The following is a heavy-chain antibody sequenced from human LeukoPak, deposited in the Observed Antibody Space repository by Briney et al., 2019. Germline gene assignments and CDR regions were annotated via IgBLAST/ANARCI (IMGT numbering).Heavy chain of an antibody. D-gene: IGHD2-15*01. Sequence: PSETLSLTCTVSGGSISSGDYYWSWIRQPPGKGLEWIGYIYYSGSTYYNPSLKSRVTISVDTSKNQFSLKLSSVTAADTAVYYCAAAGVVVVAATGIDYWGQGTLVTVSS. CDR3: AAAGVVVVAATGIDY. J-gene: IGHJ4*02. CDR2: IYYSGST. CDR1: GGSISSGDYY. V-gene: IGHV4-30-4*01.